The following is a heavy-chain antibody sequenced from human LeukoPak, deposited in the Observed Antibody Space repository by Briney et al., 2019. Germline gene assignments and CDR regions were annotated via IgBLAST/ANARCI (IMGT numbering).Heavy chain of an antibody. Sequence: SETLSLTCTVSGGSISTYYWTWIRQPPGKGLEWIGYVYYSGSTSYGPSLKSRVTISVDTSKNQFSLKLSSVTAADTAVYFCARHQVYGSGSLYYFDYWGQGTLVTVSS. CDR1: GGSISTYY. CDR2: VYYSGST. D-gene: IGHD3-10*01. V-gene: IGHV4-59*01. CDR3: ARHQVYGSGSLYYFDY. J-gene: IGHJ4*02.